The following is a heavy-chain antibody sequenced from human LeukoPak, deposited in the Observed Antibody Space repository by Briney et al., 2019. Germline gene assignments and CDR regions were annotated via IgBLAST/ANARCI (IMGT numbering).Heavy chain of an antibody. Sequence: GSSVKVSCKASGGTFSSYAISWVRQAPGQGLEWMVGIIPIFGTANYAQKFQGRVTITADKSTGTAYMELSSLRSEDTAVYYCASAQYCSSTSCHPFYYYYGMDVWGKGTTVTVSS. CDR1: GGTFSSYA. CDR2: IIPIFGTA. J-gene: IGHJ6*04. CDR3: ASAQYCSSTSCHPFYYYYGMDV. D-gene: IGHD2-2*01. V-gene: IGHV1-69*06.